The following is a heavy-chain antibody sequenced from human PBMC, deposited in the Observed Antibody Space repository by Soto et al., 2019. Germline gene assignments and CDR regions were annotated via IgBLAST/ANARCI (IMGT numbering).Heavy chain of an antibody. J-gene: IGHJ4*01. CDR2: ISSGSTYI. CDR1: GFTFSNYN. V-gene: IGHV3-21*01. D-gene: IGHD6-19*01. CDR3: ARVDQEYSSGWYFDY. Sequence: XESLSLSCAASGFTFSNYNINWVRQAPGKGLEWVSSISSGSTYIYYADSVKGRFTISRDNAKNSVYLQMSSLRAEDTAVYYCARVDQEYSSGWYFDYWGHGTLVTVSS.